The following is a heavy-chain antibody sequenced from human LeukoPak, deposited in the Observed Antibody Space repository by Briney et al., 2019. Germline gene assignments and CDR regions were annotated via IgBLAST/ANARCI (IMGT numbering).Heavy chain of an antibody. CDR2: IRGNGGST. J-gene: IGHJ4*02. D-gene: IGHD6-13*01. CDR3: ATDTSNWYFDY. Sequence: GGSLRLSCAASGFTFSSQAMSWVRQAPGKGLEWVSGIRGNGGSTDYADSVKGRFTISRDNSKNTLYLQMNDLRAGDTAVYFCATDTSNWYFDYWGQGTLVTVSS. V-gene: IGHV3-23*01. CDR1: GFTFSSQA.